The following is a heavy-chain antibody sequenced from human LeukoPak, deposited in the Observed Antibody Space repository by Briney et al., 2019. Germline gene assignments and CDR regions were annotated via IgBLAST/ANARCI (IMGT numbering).Heavy chain of an antibody. CDR1: GFTFNNYW. Sequence: GGSLRLSCAASGFTFNNYWMTWVRQAPGKGLEWVSAISGSGGSTYYADSVKGRFTISRDNSKNTLYLQMNSLRAEDTAVYYCAKHPRGVVTATTYYFDYWGQGTLVTVSS. D-gene: IGHD2-21*02. V-gene: IGHV3-23*01. J-gene: IGHJ4*02. CDR2: ISGSGGST. CDR3: AKHPRGVVTATTYYFDY.